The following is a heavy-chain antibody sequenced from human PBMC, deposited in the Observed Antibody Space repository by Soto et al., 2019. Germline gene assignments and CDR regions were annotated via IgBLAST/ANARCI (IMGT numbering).Heavy chain of an antibody. CDR1: GGSISSSSYY. J-gene: IGHJ6*02. V-gene: IGHV4-39*01. D-gene: IGHD6-13*01. CDR2: IYYSGST. CDR3: ARLADSSSWYFYYYGMDV. Sequence: NPSETLSLTCTVSGGSISSSSYYWGWIRQPPGKGLEWIGSIYYSGSTYYNPSLKSRVTISVDTSKNQFSLKLSSVTAADTAVYYCARLADSSSWYFYYYGMDVWGQGTTVTVSS.